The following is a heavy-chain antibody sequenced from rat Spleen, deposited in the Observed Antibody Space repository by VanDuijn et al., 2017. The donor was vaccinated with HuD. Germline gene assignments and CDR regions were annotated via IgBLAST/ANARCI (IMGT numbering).Heavy chain of an antibody. CDR1: GFTFSDYG. J-gene: IGHJ3*01. CDR2: IIYDGTNT. V-gene: IGHV5-17*01. D-gene: IGHD1-12*02. Sequence: EVQVVESGGGLVQPGRSLKLSCAASGFTFSDYGMAWVRQTPEKGLEWVANIIYDGTNTYYRDSVKGRFTISRDNAKSTLYLQMDSLRSEDTATYYCVRYGSYDNWFAFWGQGTLVTVSS. CDR3: VRYGSYDNWFAF.